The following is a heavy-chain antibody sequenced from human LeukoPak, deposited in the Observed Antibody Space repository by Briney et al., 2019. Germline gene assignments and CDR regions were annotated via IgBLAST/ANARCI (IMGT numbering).Heavy chain of an antibody. J-gene: IGHJ4*02. CDR2: ISGSGGST. CDR1: GFTFSSYA. Sequence: GGSLRLSCAASGFTFSSYAMSWVRQAPGKGLEWVSAISGSGGSTYYADSVKGRFTISRDNSKNTLYLQMNSLRAEDTAVYYCANSRNFFEYFEYWGRGALVTVSS. CDR3: ANSRNFFEYFEY. D-gene: IGHD1-7*01. V-gene: IGHV3-23*01.